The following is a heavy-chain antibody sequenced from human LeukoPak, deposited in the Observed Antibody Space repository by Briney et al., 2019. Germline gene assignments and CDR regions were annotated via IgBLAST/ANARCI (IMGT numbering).Heavy chain of an antibody. Sequence: GGSLRLSCAASGFTFGSYAMSWVRQAPGRGLEWVSTISGSGGTTYYADSVECQFTISRDNSKNTVSLQMNSLRAEDTAVFYCAKYWGSSYNYAPFDSWGQGTLVTVSS. J-gene: IGHJ4*02. CDR1: GFTFGSYA. D-gene: IGHD3-10*01. CDR3: AKYWGSSYNYAPFDS. V-gene: IGHV3-23*01. CDR2: ISGSGGTT.